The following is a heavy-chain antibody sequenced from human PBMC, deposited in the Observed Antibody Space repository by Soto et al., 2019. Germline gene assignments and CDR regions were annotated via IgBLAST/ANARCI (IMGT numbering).Heavy chain of an antibody. Sequence: EVQLLESGGGLVQPGGSLRLSCAASGFTFSSYAMSWVRQAPGKGLEWVSGISGSGGSTYYADSVKGRFTISRDNSKNTLYLQLNSLRAEDTAVYYCAKEGGRDYGSGLDYWGQGTLVTVSS. J-gene: IGHJ4*02. CDR2: ISGSGGST. V-gene: IGHV3-23*01. CDR3: AKEGGRDYGSGLDY. D-gene: IGHD3-10*01. CDR1: GFTFSSYA.